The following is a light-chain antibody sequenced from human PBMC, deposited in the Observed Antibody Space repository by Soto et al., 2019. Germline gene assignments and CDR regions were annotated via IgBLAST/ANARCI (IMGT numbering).Light chain of an antibody. V-gene: IGLV1-51*01. CDR3: GSWDSSLSAYV. CDR2: DDN. J-gene: IGLJ1*01. Sequence: SLLTQPPSLSAAPGQKFTISCSGSSSNIGGNSVSWYQQLPGTAPKLLIYDDNKRPSGIPDRFSGSKSGTSATLGITGFQTGDEADYYCGSWDSSLSAYVFGTGTKVTVL. CDR1: SSNIGGNS.